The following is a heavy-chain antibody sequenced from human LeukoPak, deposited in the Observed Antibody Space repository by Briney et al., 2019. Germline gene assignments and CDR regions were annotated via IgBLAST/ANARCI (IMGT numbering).Heavy chain of an antibody. Sequence: ASVKVSCKASGYTFTDYNLHWVRQAPGERLEWMGRIQSKSGDANYARKVQGRVTMTTDTSTSTAYMELRSLRSDDTAVYYCARDLGYGDSSDYWGQGTLVTVSS. D-gene: IGHD4-17*01. CDR2: IQSKSGDA. V-gene: IGHV1-2*06. CDR3: ARDLGYGDSSDY. J-gene: IGHJ4*02. CDR1: GYTFTDYN.